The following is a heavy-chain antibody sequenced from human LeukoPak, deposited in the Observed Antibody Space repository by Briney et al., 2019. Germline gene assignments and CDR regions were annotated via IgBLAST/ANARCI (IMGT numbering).Heavy chain of an antibody. CDR1: GGSINNGGYY. V-gene: IGHV4-31*09. J-gene: IGHJ4*02. Sequence: SEALSLTCTVSGGSINNGGYYWSWIRQHPGKGLEWIGYIYYSGSSYYNPSLKSRVTISVDKSKNQFSLKLCSVTAADTAVYYCASYCSSTSCYAGRFDYWGQGTLVTVSS. D-gene: IGHD2-2*01. CDR2: IYYSGSS. CDR3: ASYCSSTSCYAGRFDY.